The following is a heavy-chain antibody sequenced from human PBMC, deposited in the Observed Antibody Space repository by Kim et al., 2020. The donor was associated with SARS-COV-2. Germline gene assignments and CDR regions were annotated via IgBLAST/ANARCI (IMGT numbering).Heavy chain of an antibody. D-gene: IGHD2-21*02. CDR1: GFTFSDYY. CDR2: ISSSGSTI. Sequence: GGSLRLSCAASGFTFSDYYMSWIRQAPGKGLEWVSYISSSGSTIYYADSVKGRFTISRDNAKNSLYLQMNSLRAEDTAVYYCARRIHSGCDYCGGDCPNWFDPWGQGTLVTVSS. CDR3: ARRIHSGCDYCGGDCPNWFDP. J-gene: IGHJ5*02. V-gene: IGHV3-11*04.